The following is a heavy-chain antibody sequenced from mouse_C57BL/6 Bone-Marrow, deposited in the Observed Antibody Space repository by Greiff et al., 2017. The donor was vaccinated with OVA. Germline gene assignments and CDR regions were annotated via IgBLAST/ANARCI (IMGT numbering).Heavy chain of an antibody. Sequence: EVMLVESGGGLVKPGGSLKLSCAASGFTFSSYAMSWVRQTPEKRLEWVATISDGGSYTYYPGNVKGRFTISRDNAKNNLYLQMSHLKSEDTAMYYCARGGSEDYWGQGTTLTVSS. CDR1: GFTFSSYA. D-gene: IGHD3-2*02. V-gene: IGHV5-4*03. J-gene: IGHJ2*01. CDR3: ARGGSEDY. CDR2: ISDGGSYT.